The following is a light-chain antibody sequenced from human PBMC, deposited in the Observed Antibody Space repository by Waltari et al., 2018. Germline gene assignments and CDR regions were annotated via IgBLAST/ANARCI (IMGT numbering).Light chain of an antibody. V-gene: IGKV1-5*01. CDR3: QQYNSYSET. Sequence: DIQMTQSPSTLSASVGDRVTITCRASQSISSWLAWDQQKPGKAPKLLIYDASSLESGVPSRFSGSGSGTEFTLTISSLQPDDFATYYCQQYNSYSETFGQGTKLEIK. J-gene: IGKJ2*01. CDR2: DAS. CDR1: QSISSW.